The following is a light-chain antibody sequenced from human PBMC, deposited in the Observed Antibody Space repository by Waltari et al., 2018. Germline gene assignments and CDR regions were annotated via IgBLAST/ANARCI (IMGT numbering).Light chain of an antibody. Sequence: DIVMTQSPDSLAVSLGERATINCKSSQSVLHSSDNKNFLAWYQQKPGQPPTLLIDWASTRESGVPDRFSGSGSETDFTLTISSLQAEDVAVYYCQQYYSIPRTFGQGTKVEIK. CDR1: QSVLHSSDNKNF. J-gene: IGKJ1*01. V-gene: IGKV4-1*01. CDR3: QQYYSIPRT. CDR2: WAS.